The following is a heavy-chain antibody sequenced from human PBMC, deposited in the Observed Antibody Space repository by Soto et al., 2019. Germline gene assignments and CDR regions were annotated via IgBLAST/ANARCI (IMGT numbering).Heavy chain of an antibody. CDR1: GGSVISGSYY. D-gene: IGHD4-4*01. V-gene: IGHV4-61*01. CDR3: GRVEWGGVGYSNSNWFDP. CDR2: IYYSGST. Sequence: SETLSLTCTVSGGSVISGSYYWSWIRQPPGKGLEWIGYIYYSGSTNYNPSLKSRVTISVDTSKNQFSLKLSSVTAADTAVYYCGRVEWGGVGYSNSNWFDPWGQGTLVTVSS. J-gene: IGHJ5*02.